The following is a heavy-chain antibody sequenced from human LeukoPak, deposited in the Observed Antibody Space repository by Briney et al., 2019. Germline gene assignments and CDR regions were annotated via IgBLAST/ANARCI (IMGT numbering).Heavy chain of an antibody. D-gene: IGHD2-15*01. CDR3: AREASGHFDY. J-gene: IGHJ4*02. V-gene: IGHV3-48*01. CDR1: GFTFSSYE. CDR2: ISSSSSTI. Sequence: GGSLRLSCAASGFTFSSYEMNWVRQAPGKGLEWVSYISSSSSTIYYADSVKGRFTISRDNAKNSLYLQMNSLRAEDTAVYYCAREASGHFDYWGQGTLVTVSS.